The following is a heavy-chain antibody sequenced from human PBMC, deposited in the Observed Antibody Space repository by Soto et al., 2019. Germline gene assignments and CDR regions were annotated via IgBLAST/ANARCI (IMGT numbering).Heavy chain of an antibody. D-gene: IGHD6-19*01. Sequence: EVQLLESGGGLVQPGGSLRLSCAASGFTFSSYAMSWVRQAPGKGLEWVSAISGSGGSTYYADSVKGRFTISRDNSKNTVELQKNSLRGEDTAVYYCAKVRSGWYEGVGYWGQGTLVTVSS. V-gene: IGHV3-23*01. J-gene: IGHJ4*02. CDR1: GFTFSSYA. CDR3: AKVRSGWYEGVGY. CDR2: ISGSGGST.